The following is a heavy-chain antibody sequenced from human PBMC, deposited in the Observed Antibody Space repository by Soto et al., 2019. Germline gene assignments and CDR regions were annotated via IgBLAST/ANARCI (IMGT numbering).Heavy chain of an antibody. J-gene: IGHJ5*01. Sequence: SETLPLSCTVSGDSVTSGTCYWSWIPQPPGKGLEWIGYIYYSGNTNYSPSLKSRVTISLDTSNNQFSLKLSSVTAAETAVYYCARIPVYTAMIYWFDPWGQGTLVTVSS. CDR3: ARIPVYTAMIYWFDP. V-gene: IGHV4-61*01. CDR2: IYYSGNT. CDR1: GDSVTSGTCY. D-gene: IGHD5-18*01.